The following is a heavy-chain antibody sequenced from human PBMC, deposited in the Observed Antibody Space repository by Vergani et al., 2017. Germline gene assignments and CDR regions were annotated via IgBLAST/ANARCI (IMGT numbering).Heavy chain of an antibody. CDR2: IYYSGST. J-gene: IGHJ6*02. V-gene: IGHV4-39*07. CDR1: GGSISSSSYY. D-gene: IGHD1-26*01. CDR3: ASHGGYGYYYYGMDV. Sequence: QLQLQESGPGLVKPSETLSLTCTVSGGSISSSSYYWGWIRQPPGKGLEWIGSIYYSGSTYYNPSLKSRVTISVDTSKNQFSLKLSSVTAADTAVYYCASHGGYGYYYYGMDVWGQGTTVTVSS.